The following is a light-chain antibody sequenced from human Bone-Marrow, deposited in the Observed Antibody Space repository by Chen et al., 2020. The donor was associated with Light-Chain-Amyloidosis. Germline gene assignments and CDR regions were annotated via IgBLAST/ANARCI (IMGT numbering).Light chain of an antibody. CDR1: DLPTKY. CDR3: QSADSSGTYEVI. V-gene: IGLV3-25*01. J-gene: IGLJ2*01. Sequence: SYELIQPPSVSVSPGHTARLTCSGDDLPTKYAYWYQQKPGQAPVLVIHRDTERPSGISERFSGSSSGTTATLTISGVQAEDEADYHCQSADSSGTYEVIFGGGTKLTVL. CDR2: RDT.